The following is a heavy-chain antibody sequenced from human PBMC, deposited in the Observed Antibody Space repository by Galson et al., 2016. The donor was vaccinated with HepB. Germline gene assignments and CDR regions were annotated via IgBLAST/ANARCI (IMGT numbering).Heavy chain of an antibody. J-gene: IGHJ4*02. D-gene: IGHD4-23*01. Sequence: SLRLSCAASGFSFSNYDIHWVRQVTGTGLEWVSAISSAGEPHYAASVRGRITISRESAKNSVYLQMNSLRAEDTAVYFCARDKDGGYDYWGQGTLVTVSS. V-gene: IGHV3-13*05. CDR1: GFSFSNYD. CDR3: ARDKDGGYDY. CDR2: ISSAGEP.